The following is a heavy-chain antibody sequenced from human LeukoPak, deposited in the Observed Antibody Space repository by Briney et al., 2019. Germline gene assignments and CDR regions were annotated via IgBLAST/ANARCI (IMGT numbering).Heavy chain of an antibody. CDR3: ARGRGQQLVRYYYYGMDV. CDR1: GGSFSGYY. Sequence: PETLSLTCAVYGGSFSGYYWSWIRQPPGKGLEWIGEINHSGSTNYNPSLKSRVTISVDTSKNQFSLKLSSVTAADTAVYYCARGRGQQLVRYYYYGMDVWGQGTTVTVSS. V-gene: IGHV4-34*01. CDR2: INHSGST. J-gene: IGHJ6*02. D-gene: IGHD6-13*01.